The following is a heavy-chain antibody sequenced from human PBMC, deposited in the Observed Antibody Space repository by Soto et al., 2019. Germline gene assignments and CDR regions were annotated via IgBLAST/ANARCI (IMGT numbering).Heavy chain of an antibody. CDR3: ARDTYYEESSGYYQDVFDI. CDR2: VHHSGRT. J-gene: IGHJ3*02. V-gene: IGHV4-61*08. Sequence: SQTLSLTCTVSGGSISSGDYYWSWIRQPPGKGLEWIGHVHHSGRTNYNPSLKSRVTISVDTSKNQFSLKLSSLTAADTAVYYCARDTYYEESSGYYQDVFDIWGQGTMVT. D-gene: IGHD3-22*01. CDR1: GGSISSGDYY.